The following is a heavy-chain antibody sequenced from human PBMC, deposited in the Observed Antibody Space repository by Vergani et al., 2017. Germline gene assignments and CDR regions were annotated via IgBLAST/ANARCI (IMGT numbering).Heavy chain of an antibody. J-gene: IGHJ5*02. CDR2: IYYSGST. Sequence: QVQLQESGPGLVKPSQTLSLTCTVSGGSISTGGYYWSWRRQHPGKGLEWIGYIYYSGSTYYNPSLKSRVTISVDTSKNPFSLKLSSGTAADTAVYYCARDPYGGKGWSYPWGQGTLVTVSS. CDR3: ARDPYGGKGWSYP. D-gene: IGHD4-23*01. CDR1: GGSISTGGYY. V-gene: IGHV4-31*03.